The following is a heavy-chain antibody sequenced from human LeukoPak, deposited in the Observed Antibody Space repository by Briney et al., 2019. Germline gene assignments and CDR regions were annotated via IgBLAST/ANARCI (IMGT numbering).Heavy chain of an antibody. Sequence: GAPLLICCKGSGYIFISYWICWGRQMRGEGLEWMGIIYPGYSDTRYSPSFLGQVTISADKSISTAYLQWSSLKASDTAMYYCARARGYDFWSGYFDYGGQGTLVTVSA. CDR3: ARARGYDFWSGYFDY. J-gene: IGHJ4*02. CDR2: IYPGYSDT. D-gene: IGHD3-3*01. V-gene: IGHV5-51*01. CDR1: GYIFISYW.